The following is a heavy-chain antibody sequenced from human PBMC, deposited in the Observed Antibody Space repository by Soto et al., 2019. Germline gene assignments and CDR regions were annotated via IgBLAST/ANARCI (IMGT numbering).Heavy chain of an antibody. CDR1: GFIFSAYA. Sequence: PGGSLRLSCAASGFIFSAYAMLWVRQAPGKGLEWVAAISYDGTNKYYADSIKGRFTISRDNSANTLFLQVNSLRREDTAMYYCARDPSPYTSGWYGIDCWGQGTLVTVSS. V-gene: IGHV3-30*04. CDR3: ARDPSPYTSGWYGIDC. D-gene: IGHD6-19*01. J-gene: IGHJ4*01. CDR2: ISYDGTNK.